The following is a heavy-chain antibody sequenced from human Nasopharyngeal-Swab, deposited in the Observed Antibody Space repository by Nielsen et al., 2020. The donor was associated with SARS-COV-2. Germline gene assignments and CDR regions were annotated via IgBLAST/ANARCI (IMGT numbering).Heavy chain of an antibody. J-gene: IGHJ4*02. V-gene: IGHV1-46*01. CDR2: INPSGGST. CDR3: ARRATFDY. Sequence: WVRQAPGQGLEWMGIINPSGGSTSYAQKFQGRVTMTTDTSTSTAYMELRSLRSDDTAVYYCARRATFDYWGQGTLVTVSS. D-gene: IGHD5-12*01.